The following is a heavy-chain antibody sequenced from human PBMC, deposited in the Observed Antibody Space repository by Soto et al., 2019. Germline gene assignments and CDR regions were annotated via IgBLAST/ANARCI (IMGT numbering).Heavy chain of an antibody. CDR2: INAGDGNT. CDR3: ARVEYSISLHLHGMDV. CDR1: WYTFTNYA. Sequence: VEEWFEGTWYTFTNYAMHWVRQAPVQRLEWMGWINAGDGNTKYSQKFQGRVTITRDTSASTAYMELSRLRSEDTAVYYCARVEYSISLHLHGMDVWGQGTTVTVS. V-gene: IGHV1-3*01. J-gene: IGHJ6*02. D-gene: IGHD6-6*01.